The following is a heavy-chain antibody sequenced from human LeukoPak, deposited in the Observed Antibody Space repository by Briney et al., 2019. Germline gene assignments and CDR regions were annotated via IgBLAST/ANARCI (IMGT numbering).Heavy chain of an antibody. CDR1: GGSISSGGYS. D-gene: IGHD1-14*01. Sequence: SQTLSLTCAVSGGSISSGGYSWSWLRQPPGKGLEWIGYIYHSGSTYYNPSLKSRVTISVDRSKNQFSLKLSSVTAADTAVYYCARNLPKNAFDIWGQGTMVTVSS. CDR2: IYHSGST. V-gene: IGHV4-30-2*01. CDR3: ARNLPKNAFDI. J-gene: IGHJ3*02.